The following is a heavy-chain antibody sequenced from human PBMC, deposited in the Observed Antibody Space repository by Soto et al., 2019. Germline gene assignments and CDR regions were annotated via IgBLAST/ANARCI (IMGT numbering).Heavy chain of an antibody. D-gene: IGHD2-21*01. Sequence: GGSLRLSCAASGFTFSDYYMSWFRQAPGKGLEWISYISTSGSHTNYTDSVKGRLTISRDNALNTLYLQMNSLRADDTAVYYCVLWQKGDYWGHGALVTVSS. V-gene: IGHV3-11*06. CDR2: ISTSGSHT. CDR1: GFTFSDYY. J-gene: IGHJ4*01. CDR3: VLWQKGDY.